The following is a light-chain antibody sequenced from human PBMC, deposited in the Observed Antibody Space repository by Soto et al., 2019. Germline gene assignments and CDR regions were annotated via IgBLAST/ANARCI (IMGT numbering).Light chain of an antibody. Sequence: QSVLTQPASVSGSPGQSITISCTGTSSDVGGYAYVSWYQQYPGKAPKLIISEVSNRPSGISHRFSGSRSGNTASLTISGLQAEDEADYYCSSYTSFTTPAFGGGTTLTVL. V-gene: IGLV2-14*01. CDR1: SSDVGGYAY. CDR2: EVS. CDR3: SSYTSFTTPA. J-gene: IGLJ2*01.